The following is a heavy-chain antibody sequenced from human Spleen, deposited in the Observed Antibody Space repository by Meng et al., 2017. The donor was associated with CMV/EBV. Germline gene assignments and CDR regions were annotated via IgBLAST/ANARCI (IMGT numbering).Heavy chain of an antibody. CDR3: ARPLREVPPYAFDI. Sequence: GESLKISCEGSGYSFTNYWIGWVRQMPGKGLEWMGIIYPGDSDTRYSPSFQGQVTITADKSISTAYLQWSSLKASDTAMYYCARPLREVPPYAFDIWGQGTMVTVSS. J-gene: IGHJ3*02. D-gene: IGHD3-16*01. V-gene: IGHV5-51*01. CDR2: IYPGDSDT. CDR1: GYSFTNYW.